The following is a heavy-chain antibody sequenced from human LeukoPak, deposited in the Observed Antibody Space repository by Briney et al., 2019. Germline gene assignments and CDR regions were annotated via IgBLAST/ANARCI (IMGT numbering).Heavy chain of an antibody. D-gene: IGHD6-19*01. CDR2: MRPTSGNT. Sequence: ASVKVSCKASGYTFTDNDINWVRQAPGQGLEWMGWMRPTSGNTEYAQKLQGRVTMTTDTSTSTAYMELRSLRSDDTAVYYCARSIAVAGLGGYYYMDVWGKGTTVTVSS. CDR3: ARSIAVAGLGGYYYMDV. V-gene: IGHV1-18*01. J-gene: IGHJ6*03. CDR1: GYTFTDND.